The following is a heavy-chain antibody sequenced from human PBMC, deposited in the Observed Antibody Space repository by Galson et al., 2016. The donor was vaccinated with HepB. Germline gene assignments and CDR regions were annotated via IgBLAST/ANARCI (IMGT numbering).Heavy chain of an antibody. D-gene: IGHD7-27*01. Sequence: TLSLTCTVSGGSIGSYYWSWIRQAPGKGLEWIGYVYSNGATNYNPSFKSRVTISVDLSKNQFSLNLNSVTAADTAVYYCARDLNWGKWNYFDYWGQGTLVTVSS. CDR2: VYSNGAT. CDR3: ARDLNWGKWNYFDY. J-gene: IGHJ4*02. CDR1: GGSIGSYY. V-gene: IGHV4-59*01.